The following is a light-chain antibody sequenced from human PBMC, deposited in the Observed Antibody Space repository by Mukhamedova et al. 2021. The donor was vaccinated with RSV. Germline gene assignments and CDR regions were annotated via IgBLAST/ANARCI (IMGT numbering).Light chain of an antibody. Sequence: WYQRRVHGKAPKLLIYKASTLESGVPSRFSGSGSGTEFTLTISSLQPDDFATYYCQQYNNYSRWMFGQGTKVDIK. J-gene: IGKJ1*01. V-gene: IGKV1-5*03. CDR3: QQYNNYSRWM. CDR2: KAS.